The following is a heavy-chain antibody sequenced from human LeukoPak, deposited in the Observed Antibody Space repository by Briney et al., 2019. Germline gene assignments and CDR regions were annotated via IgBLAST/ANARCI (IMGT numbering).Heavy chain of an antibody. D-gene: IGHD2-2*01. CDR2: FDPEDGET. J-gene: IGHJ5*02. Sequence: ASVKVSCKVSGYTLTELSMHWVRQAPGKGLEWMGGFDPEDGETIYAQKFQGRVTMTEDTSTDTAYMELSSLRSEDTPVYYCATVRDIVVVPAANWFDPWGQGTLVTVSS. CDR1: GYTLTELS. V-gene: IGHV1-24*01. CDR3: ATVRDIVVVPAANWFDP.